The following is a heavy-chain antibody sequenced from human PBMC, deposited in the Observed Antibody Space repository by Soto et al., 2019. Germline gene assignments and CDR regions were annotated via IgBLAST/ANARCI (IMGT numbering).Heavy chain of an antibody. V-gene: IGHV3-23*01. D-gene: IGHD3-9*01. CDR3: AREEIRYFDWLLHDAFDI. J-gene: IGHJ3*02. CDR1: GFTFSTYA. Sequence: EVQLLESGGGLVQPGGSLRLSCAASGFTFSTYAMSWFRQAPGKGLEWVSGVSGGGDRTQYADSVRGRFTISRDNSKNSLYLQMNSLRAEDTAVYYCAREEIRYFDWLLHDAFDIWGQGTMVTVSS. CDR2: VSGGGDRT.